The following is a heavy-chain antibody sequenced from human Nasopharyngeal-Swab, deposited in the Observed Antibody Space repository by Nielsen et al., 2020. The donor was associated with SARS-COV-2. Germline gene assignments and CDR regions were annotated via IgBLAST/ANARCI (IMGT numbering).Heavy chain of an antibody. V-gene: IGHV1-8*01. CDR2: MNPNSGNT. CDR1: GYTFTSYD. J-gene: IGHJ6*03. Sequence: SVKVSCKASGYTFTSYDINWVRQATGQGLEWMGWMNPNSGNTGYAQKFQGRVTMTRNTSISTAYIELSSLRSEDTAVYYCARLSNYDFWSGYYAYMDVWGKGTTVTVSS. D-gene: IGHD3-3*01. CDR3: ARLSNYDFWSGYYAYMDV.